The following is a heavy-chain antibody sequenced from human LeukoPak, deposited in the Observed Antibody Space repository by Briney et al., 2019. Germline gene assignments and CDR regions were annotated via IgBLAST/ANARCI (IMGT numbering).Heavy chain of an antibody. CDR2: IWYGGSNK. V-gene: IGHV3-33*08. Sequence: GGSLRLSCAASGFTFSSYGMHWVRQAPGKGLEWVAVIWYGGSNKYYADSVKGRFTISRDNSKNTLYLQMNSLRAEDTAVYYCAAEDTAMVIGCWGQGTLVTVSS. D-gene: IGHD5-18*01. CDR1: GFTFSSYG. J-gene: IGHJ4*02. CDR3: AAEDTAMVIGC.